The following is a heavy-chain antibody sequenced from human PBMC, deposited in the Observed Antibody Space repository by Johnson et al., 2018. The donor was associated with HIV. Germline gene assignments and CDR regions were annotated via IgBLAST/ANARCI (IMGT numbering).Heavy chain of an antibody. Sequence: VESGGGLVQPGRSLRLSCAASGFTFDDYAMHWVRQAPGKGLEWVSGISWTSGGIGYADSVKGRFTISRDNAKNSLYLQMNSLRAEDTAVYYCARDKWNEDIWGQGTMVTVSS. CDR1: GFTFDDYA. CDR2: ISWTSGGI. J-gene: IGHJ3*02. CDR3: ARDKWNEDI. D-gene: IGHD1-1*01. V-gene: IGHV3-9*01.